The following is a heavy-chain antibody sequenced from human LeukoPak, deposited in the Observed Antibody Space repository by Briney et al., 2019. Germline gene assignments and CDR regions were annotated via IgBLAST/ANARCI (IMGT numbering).Heavy chain of an antibody. J-gene: IGHJ4*02. CDR2: ISGSGGTT. V-gene: IGHV3-23*01. Sequence: GGSLRLSCAASGFTFSSYAMSWVRQAPGKGLEWVSAISGSGGTTYYADSVKGRFTISRDNSKNTLYLQMNSLRAEDTAVYYCAKRDSSGYSHYFDYWGQGTLVTVSS. D-gene: IGHD3-22*01. CDR1: GFTFSSYA. CDR3: AKRDSSGYSHYFDY.